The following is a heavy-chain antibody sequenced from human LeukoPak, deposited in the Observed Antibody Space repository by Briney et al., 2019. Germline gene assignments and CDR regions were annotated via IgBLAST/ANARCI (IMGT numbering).Heavy chain of an antibody. J-gene: IGHJ4*02. CDR1: GGSISSYY. D-gene: IGHD3-10*01. Sequence: SETLSLTCTVSGGSISSYYWSWIRQPPGEGLEWIGYIYYSGSTNYNPSLKSRVTISVDTSKNQFSLKLSSVTAADTAVYYCARDSREFLYGIDYWGQGTLVTVSS. V-gene: IGHV4-59*01. CDR2: IYYSGST. CDR3: ARDSREFLYGIDY.